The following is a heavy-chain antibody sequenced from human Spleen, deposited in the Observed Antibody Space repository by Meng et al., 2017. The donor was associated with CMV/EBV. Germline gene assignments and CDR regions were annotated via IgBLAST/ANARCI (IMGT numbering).Heavy chain of an antibody. CDR3: ARGVIGLRFTPLDY. J-gene: IGHJ4*02. V-gene: IGHV1-2*02. CDR1: GYTFTGYY. CDR2: INPNSGDT. Sequence: ASVKVSCKASGYTFTGYYIHWVRQAPGQGFEWMGWINPNSGDTNYAQKFQGRVTMTRDTSISTAYMELRSLRSDDTAVYYCARGVIGLRFTPLDYWGQGTLVTVSS. D-gene: IGHD3-3*01.